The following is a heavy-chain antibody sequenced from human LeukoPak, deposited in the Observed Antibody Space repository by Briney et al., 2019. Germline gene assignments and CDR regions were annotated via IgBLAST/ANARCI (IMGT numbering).Heavy chain of an antibody. CDR1: GYTFTSYD. CDR2: MNPNSGNT. Sequence: GASVKVSCKASGYTFTSYDINWVRQATGQGFEWMGWMNPNSGNTGYAQKFQGRVTMTRNTSISTAYMELSSLRSEDTAVYYCARGPYYYGSGPPGFDPWGQGTLVTVSS. J-gene: IGHJ5*02. V-gene: IGHV1-8*01. D-gene: IGHD3-10*01. CDR3: ARGPYYYGSGPPGFDP.